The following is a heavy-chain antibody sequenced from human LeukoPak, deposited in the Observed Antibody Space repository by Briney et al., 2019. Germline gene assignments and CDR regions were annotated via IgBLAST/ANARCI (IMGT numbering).Heavy chain of an antibody. CDR1: GGSFSGYY. Sequence: PSETLSLTCAVYGGSFSGYYWSWIRQPPGKGLEWIGEINHSGSTNYNPSLKSRVTISVDTSKNQFSLKLSSVTAADTAVYYCARHPLPIDYWGQGTLVTVSS. CDR2: INHSGST. V-gene: IGHV4-34*01. J-gene: IGHJ4*02. CDR3: ARHPLPIDY.